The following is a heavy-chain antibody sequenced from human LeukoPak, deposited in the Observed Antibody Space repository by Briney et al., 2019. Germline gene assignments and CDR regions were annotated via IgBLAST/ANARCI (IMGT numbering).Heavy chain of an antibody. V-gene: IGHV1-18*01. CDR1: GYTFTSYG. Sequence: ASVKVSCKASGYTFTSYGINWVRQAPGHGLEWMGWISTYNGNTNYAQKLQARVIMTTDTSTSTAYMELRNLRSDDTAVYYCARREGSYTDYWGQGTLVTVSS. D-gene: IGHD4-11*01. CDR2: ISTYNGNT. CDR3: ARREGSYTDY. J-gene: IGHJ4*02.